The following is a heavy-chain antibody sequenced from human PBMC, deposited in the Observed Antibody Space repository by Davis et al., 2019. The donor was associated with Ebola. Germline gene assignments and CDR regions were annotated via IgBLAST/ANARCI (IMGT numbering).Heavy chain of an antibody. CDR1: GFTFSDYY. V-gene: IGHV3-11*04. CDR2: ISSSGSTI. D-gene: IGHD3-22*01. CDR3: ARALHYYDSSGYLGL. Sequence: GESLKISCAASGFTFSDYYMSWIRQAPGKGLEWVSYISSSGSTIYYADSVKGRFTISRDNAKNSLYLQMNSLRAEDTAVYYCARALHYYDSSGYLGLWGQGTLVTVSS. J-gene: IGHJ4*02.